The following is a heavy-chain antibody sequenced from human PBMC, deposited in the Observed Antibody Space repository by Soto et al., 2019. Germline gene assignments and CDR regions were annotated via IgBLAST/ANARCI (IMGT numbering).Heavy chain of an antibody. CDR1: GGSISSYY. D-gene: IGHD1-7*01. V-gene: IGHV4-59*01. CDR2: IYYSGST. CDR3: ARTRYNWKYGDRWFDP. J-gene: IGHJ5*02. Sequence: SETLSLTCTVSGGSISSYYWSWIRQPPGKGLEWIGYIYYSGSTNYNPSLKSRVTISVDTSKNQFSLKLSSVTAADTAVYYCARTRYNWKYGDRWFDPWGKGTLVTVSS.